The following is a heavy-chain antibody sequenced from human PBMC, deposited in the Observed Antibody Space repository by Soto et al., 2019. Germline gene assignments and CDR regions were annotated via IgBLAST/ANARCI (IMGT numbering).Heavy chain of an antibody. CDR1: VGSISSSSYY. V-gene: IGHV4-39*01. CDR3: ARPSSKSSGSRSRPDY. J-gene: IGHJ4*02. CDR2: IYYSGST. D-gene: IGHD6-19*01. Sequence: QLQLQASGPGLVKPSETLSLTCTVSVGSISSSSYYWGWSRQPTGKGREWIGRIYYSGSTYYNPSLKSRVTRSVDTSKNQFSLKLSSVHAADTAVYYCARPSSKSSGSRSRPDYWGQGTLVTVSS.